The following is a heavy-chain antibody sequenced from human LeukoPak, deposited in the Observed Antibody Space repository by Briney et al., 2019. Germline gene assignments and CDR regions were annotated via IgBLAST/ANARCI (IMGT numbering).Heavy chain of an antibody. CDR1: GGSISSYY. CDR3: ARVGTSLNWFDP. V-gene: IGHV4-59*01. D-gene: IGHD7-27*01. Sequence: PSETLSLTCTVSGGSISSYYWSWIRQPPGKGLEWIGYIYYSGSTNYNPSLKSQVTISVDTSKNQFSLKLSSVTAADTAVYYCARVGTSLNWFDPWGQGTLVTVSS. CDR2: IYYSGST. J-gene: IGHJ5*02.